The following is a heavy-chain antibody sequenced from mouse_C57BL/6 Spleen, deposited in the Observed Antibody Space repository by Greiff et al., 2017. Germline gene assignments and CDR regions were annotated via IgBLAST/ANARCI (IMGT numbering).Heavy chain of an antibody. CDR2: IDPSDSYT. D-gene: IGHD1-1*01. Sequence: QVQLQQPGAELVRPGTSVKLSCQASGYTFTRYWMHWVKQRPGQGLEWLGVIDPSDSYTNSNQKFKGKATLTVDTSSSTDYRQLSSLKSEDSAVYYCARTDDYGSSSAWFAYWGQGTLVTVSA. V-gene: IGHV1-59*01. J-gene: IGHJ3*01. CDR3: ARTDDYGSSSAWFAY. CDR1: GYTFTRYW.